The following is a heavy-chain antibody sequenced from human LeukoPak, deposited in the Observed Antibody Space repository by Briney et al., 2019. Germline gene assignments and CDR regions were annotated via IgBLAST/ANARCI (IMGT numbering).Heavy chain of an antibody. Sequence: ASVKVSCKASGYTFTSYSFSWVRQAPGQGLEWMGWISAYNGNTNYAQKLQGRVTMTRDTSTSTVYMELSSLRSEDTAVYYCARALAYDFWSGYTFRYWGQGTLVTVSS. CDR2: ISAYNGNT. J-gene: IGHJ4*02. D-gene: IGHD3-3*01. CDR1: GYTFTSYS. CDR3: ARALAYDFWSGYTFRY. V-gene: IGHV1-18*01.